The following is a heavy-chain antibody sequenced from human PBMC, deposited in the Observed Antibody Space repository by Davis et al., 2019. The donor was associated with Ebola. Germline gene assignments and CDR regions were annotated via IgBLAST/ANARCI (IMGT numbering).Heavy chain of an antibody. Sequence: PGGSLRLSCAASGFTFSSYEMNWVRQAPGKGLEWVANIKQDGSEKYYVDSVKGRFTISRDNAKNSLYLQMNSLRTEDTALYYCAKDIVSDFGVVIYYYYGMDVWGQGTTVTVSS. D-gene: IGHD3-3*01. CDR3: AKDIVSDFGVVIYYYYGMDV. CDR2: IKQDGSEK. V-gene: IGHV3-7*03. CDR1: GFTFSSYE. J-gene: IGHJ6*02.